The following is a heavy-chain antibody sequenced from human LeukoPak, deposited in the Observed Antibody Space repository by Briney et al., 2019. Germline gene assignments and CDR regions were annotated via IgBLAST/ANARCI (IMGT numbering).Heavy chain of an antibody. J-gene: IGHJ4*02. CDR1: GGSISSSSYY. Sequence: SETLSLTCTVSGGSISSSSYYWGWIRQPPGKGLEWIGSIYYSGSTYYNPSLKSRVTISVDTSKNQFSLKLSSVTAADTAVYYCARLHYDSSGYYGGPFDYWGQGTLVTVSS. CDR2: IYYSGST. D-gene: IGHD3-22*01. V-gene: IGHV4-39*07. CDR3: ARLHYDSSGYYGGPFDY.